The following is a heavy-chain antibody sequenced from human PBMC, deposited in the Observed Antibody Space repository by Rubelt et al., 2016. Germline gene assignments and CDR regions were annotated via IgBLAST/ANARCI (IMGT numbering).Heavy chain of an antibody. V-gene: IGHV3-72*01. Sequence: DHYIEWVRQAPGKGLEWVGRIRDKTKSYSTEFAASVKGRFTISRDDSKNSVSVQMNSLRAEDTAVYYCARGSLRPGDFWGQGTLVTVSS. CDR2: IRDKTKSYST. CDR1: DHY. J-gene: IGHJ4*02. CDR3: ARGSLRPGDF. D-gene: IGHD3-3*01.